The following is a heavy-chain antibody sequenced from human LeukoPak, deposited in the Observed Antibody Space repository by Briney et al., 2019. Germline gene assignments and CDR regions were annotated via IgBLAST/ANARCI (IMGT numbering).Heavy chain of an antibody. Sequence: ASVKVSCKASGYTFTSYAMHWVRQAPGQRLEWMGWSNAGNGNTKYSQEFQGRVTITRDTSASTAYMELSSLRSEDMAVYYCARPTPDYYDFWSGPPKGIYGMDVWGQGTTVTVSS. CDR3: ARPTPDYYDFWSGPPKGIYGMDV. J-gene: IGHJ6*02. V-gene: IGHV1-3*02. D-gene: IGHD3-3*01. CDR2: SNAGNGNT. CDR1: GYTFTSYA.